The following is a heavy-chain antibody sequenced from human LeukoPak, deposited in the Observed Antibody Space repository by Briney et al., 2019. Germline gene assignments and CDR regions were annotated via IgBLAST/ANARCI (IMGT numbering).Heavy chain of an antibody. V-gene: IGHV1-24*01. CDR1: GYTLTELS. CDR3: ATFGAYDILTGYYPNPYYYYGMDV. CDR2: FDPEDGET. J-gene: IGHJ6*02. Sequence: ASVTVSCKVSGYTLTELSMHWVRQAPGKGLEWMGGFDPEDGETIYAQKFQGRVTMTEDTSTDTAYMELSSLRSEDTAVYYCATFGAYDILTGYYPNPYYYYGMDVWGQGTTVTVSS. D-gene: IGHD3-9*01.